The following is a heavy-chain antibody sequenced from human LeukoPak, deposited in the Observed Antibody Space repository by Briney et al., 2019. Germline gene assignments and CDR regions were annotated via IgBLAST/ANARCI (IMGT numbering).Heavy chain of an antibody. V-gene: IGHV3-30*01. J-gene: IGHJ4*02. CDR1: GFTFSSYA. D-gene: IGHD1-26*01. CDR3: ARDGAYSGSYSDY. CDR2: ISYDGSNE. Sequence: GGSLRLSCAASGFTFSSYAMHWVRQAPGKGLEWVAVISYDGSNEYYADSVKGRFTISRDNSKNTLYLQMNSLRAEDTAVYYCARDGAYSGSYSDYWGQGTLVTVSS.